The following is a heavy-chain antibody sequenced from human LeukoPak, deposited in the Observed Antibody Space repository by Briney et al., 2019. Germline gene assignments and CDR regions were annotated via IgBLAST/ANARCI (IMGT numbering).Heavy chain of an antibody. CDR3: VRHDHSDFGDPNWFDP. J-gene: IGHJ5*02. D-gene: IGHD4-17*01. CDR1: GGSTSSSTSY. V-gene: IGHV4-39*01. Sequence: PSETLSLTCTVSGGSTSSSTSYCGWVRQPPGRGLERIGSIDYSERTFHNPSLRSRVTISVDTPQNRFSLSLSSVTAADTAVYYCVRHDHSDFGDPNWFDPWGQGTLFTVFS. CDR2: IDYSERT.